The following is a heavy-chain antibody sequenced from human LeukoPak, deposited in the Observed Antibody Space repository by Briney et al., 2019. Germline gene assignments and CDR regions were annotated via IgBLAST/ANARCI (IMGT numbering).Heavy chain of an antibody. D-gene: IGHD4-23*01. CDR3: ARDGVVVTYYFEY. V-gene: IGHV3-11*04. J-gene: IGHJ4*02. Sequence: GGSLRLSCAASGFTFSDYYMSWIRQAPGKGLEWVSYISSSGGTIYYADSVKGRFTISRDNAKNLVYLQMNSLRAEDTAVYYCARDGVVVTYYFEYWGQGTMVTVSA. CDR2: ISSSGGTI. CDR1: GFTFSDYY.